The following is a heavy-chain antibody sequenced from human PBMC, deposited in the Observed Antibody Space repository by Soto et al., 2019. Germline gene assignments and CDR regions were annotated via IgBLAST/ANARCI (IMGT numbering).Heavy chain of an antibody. J-gene: IGHJ6*03. CDR2: ISGSGGST. Sequence: LSLTCAASGFTFSSYAMSWVRQAPGKGLEWVSAISGSGGSTYYADSVKGRFTISRDNSKNTLYLQMNSLRAEDTAVYYCAKLAVPAADLRYYYYYYMDVWGKGTTVTVSS. V-gene: IGHV3-23*01. CDR3: AKLAVPAADLRYYYYYYMDV. CDR1: GFTFSSYA. D-gene: IGHD2-2*01.